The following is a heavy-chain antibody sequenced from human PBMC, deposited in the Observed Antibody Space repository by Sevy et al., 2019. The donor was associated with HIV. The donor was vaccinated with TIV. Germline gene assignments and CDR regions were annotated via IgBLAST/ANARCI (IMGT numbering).Heavy chain of an antibody. CDR1: GFTFSSYA. CDR2: ISYDGSNK. Sequence: GGSLRLSCAASGFTFSSYAMHWVRQAPGKGLEWVAVISYDGSNKYYADSVKGQFTISRDKSKNTLYLKMNSLRAEETAVYYCARTCCGGDCYSSYYYYGMDVWGQGTTVTVSS. V-gene: IGHV3-30-3*01. D-gene: IGHD2-21*02. CDR3: ARTCCGGDCYSSYYYYGMDV. J-gene: IGHJ6*02.